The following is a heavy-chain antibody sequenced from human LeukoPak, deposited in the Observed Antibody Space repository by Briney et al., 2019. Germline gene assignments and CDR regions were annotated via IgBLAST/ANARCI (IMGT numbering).Heavy chain of an antibody. V-gene: IGHV4-30-4*01. CDR1: GGSISSGDYY. CDR3: ARDKVATTPFYYYYGMDV. J-gene: IGHJ6*02. CDR2: IYYSGST. D-gene: IGHD5-12*01. Sequence: SETLSLTCTVSGGSISSGDYYWSWIRQPPGMGLEWIGYIYYSGSTYYNPSLTSRVTISVDTSKNQFSLKLSSVTAADTAVYYCARDKVATTPFYYYYGMDVWGQGTTVTVSS.